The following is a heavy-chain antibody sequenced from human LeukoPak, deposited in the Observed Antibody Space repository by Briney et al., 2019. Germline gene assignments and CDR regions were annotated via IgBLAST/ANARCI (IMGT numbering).Heavy chain of an antibody. Sequence: ASVKVSCKASGYTFTGYYMHWVRQAPGQGLEWMGWINPNSGGTNYAQKFQGRVTMTRDTSISTAYMELSRLRSDDTAVYYCARGEQWLVQNFDYWGQGTLVTVSS. CDR2: INPNSGGT. CDR3: ARGEQWLVQNFDY. CDR1: GYTFTGYY. D-gene: IGHD6-19*01. V-gene: IGHV1-2*02. J-gene: IGHJ4*02.